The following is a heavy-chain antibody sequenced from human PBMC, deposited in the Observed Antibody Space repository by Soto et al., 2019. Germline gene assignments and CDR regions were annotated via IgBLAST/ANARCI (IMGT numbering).Heavy chain of an antibody. D-gene: IGHD3-10*01. J-gene: IGHJ6*02. V-gene: IGHV4-31*03. CDR3: AKVRASYLSASYFYYGLDV. CDR2: IYYSGST. CDR1: GGSISSGGYY. Sequence: PSETLSLTCTVSGGSISSGGYYWSWIRQHPGKGLEWVGYIYYSGSTYYNPSLKSRVTISVDTSKNQFSLKLSSVTAADTAVYYCAKVRASYLSASYFYYGLDVWGQGTTVTVSS.